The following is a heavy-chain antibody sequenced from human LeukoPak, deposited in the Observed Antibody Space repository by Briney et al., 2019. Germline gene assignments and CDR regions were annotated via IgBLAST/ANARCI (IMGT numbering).Heavy chain of an antibody. D-gene: IGHD2-2*01. CDR1: GFTFSTYG. CDR2: LSHDGGNN. CDR3: AKDSVIVVVPAAPFVY. Sequence: GGSLRLSCAASGFTFSTYGMHWVRQAQGKGLEWVAVLSHDGGNNFYADSVKGRFTISRDNSKNTLYLQMNSLRPDDTAVYYCAKDSVIVVVPAAPFVYWGQGTLVPVSS. J-gene: IGHJ4*02. V-gene: IGHV3-30*18.